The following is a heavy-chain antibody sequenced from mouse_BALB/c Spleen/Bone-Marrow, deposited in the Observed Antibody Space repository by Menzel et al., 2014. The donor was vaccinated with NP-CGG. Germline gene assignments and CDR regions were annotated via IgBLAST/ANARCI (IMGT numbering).Heavy chain of an antibody. V-gene: IGHV5-17*02. CDR3: ARSTWSYYNGMDY. J-gene: IGHJ4*01. D-gene: IGHD1-1*01. Sequence: EVMLVESGGGLVQPGGSRKLPCAASGFTFSNFGIHWVRQAPEKGLEWVAYISGVSSTIYYADTVKGRFTISRDNPKNTLFLQMTSLRSEDTAMYYCARSTWSYYNGMDYWGQGTSVTVSS. CDR1: GFTFSNFG. CDR2: ISGVSSTI.